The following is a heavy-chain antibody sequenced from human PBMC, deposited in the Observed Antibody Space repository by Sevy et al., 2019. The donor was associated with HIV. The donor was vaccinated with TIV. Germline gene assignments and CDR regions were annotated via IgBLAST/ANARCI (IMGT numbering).Heavy chain of an antibody. CDR2: INHSGST. CDR3: ARAYDSSGYYFAFDI. Sequence: SETLSLTCAVYGGSFSGYYWSWIRQPPGKGLEWIGEINHSGSTNYNPSLKSRVTISVDTSKNQFSLKLSSVTAADTAVYYSARAYDSSGYYFAFDIWGQGTMVTVSS. J-gene: IGHJ3*02. CDR1: GGSFSGYY. V-gene: IGHV4-34*01. D-gene: IGHD3-22*01.